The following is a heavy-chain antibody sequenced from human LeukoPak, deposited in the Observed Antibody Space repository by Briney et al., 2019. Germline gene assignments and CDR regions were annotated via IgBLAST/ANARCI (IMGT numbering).Heavy chain of an antibody. D-gene: IGHD4-23*01. CDR3: ARDLDYGGNLPYY. J-gene: IGHJ4*02. V-gene: IGHV3-7*01. CDR2: IKQDGSEK. CDR1: GFTFSSYW. Sequence: GGSLRLSCAASGFTFSSYWMNWVRQAPGKGLEWVANIKQDGSEKYYVDSAKGRFTISRDNAKNSLYLQMNSLRAEDTAVYYCARDLDYGGNLPYYWGQGTLVTVSS.